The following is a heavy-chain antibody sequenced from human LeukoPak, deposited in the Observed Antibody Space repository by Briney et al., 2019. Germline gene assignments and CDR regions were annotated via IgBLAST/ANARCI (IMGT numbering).Heavy chain of an antibody. CDR1: GFTVSSNY. D-gene: IGHD2-2*01. CDR3: ARPIRRHCSSTSCSFDY. J-gene: IGHJ4*02. V-gene: IGHV3-53*01. Sequence: GGSLRLSCAAPGFTVSSNYMSWVRQAPGKGLEWVSVIYNGGSTYYADSAKGRFTISRDNSKNTLYLQMNSLRAEDTAVYYCARPIRRHCSSTSCSFDYWGQGTLVTVSS. CDR2: IYNGGST.